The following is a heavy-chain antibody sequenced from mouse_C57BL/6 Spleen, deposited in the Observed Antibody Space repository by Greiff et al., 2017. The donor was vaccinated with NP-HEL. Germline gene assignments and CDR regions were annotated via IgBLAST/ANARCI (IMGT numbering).Heavy chain of an antibody. CDR2: IWSGGST. CDR1: GFSLTSYG. V-gene: IGHV2-2*01. D-gene: IGHD1-1*01. Sequence: QVHLKESGPGLVQPSQSLSITCTVSGFSLTSYGVHWVRQSPGKGLEWLGVIWSGGSTDYNAAFISRLSISKDNSKSQVFFKMNSLQADDTAIYYCARNDYGSSYGYFDVWGTGTTVTVSS. J-gene: IGHJ1*03. CDR3: ARNDYGSSYGYFDV.